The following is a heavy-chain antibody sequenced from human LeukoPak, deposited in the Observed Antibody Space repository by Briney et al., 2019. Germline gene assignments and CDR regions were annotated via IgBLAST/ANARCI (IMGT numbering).Heavy chain of an antibody. J-gene: IGHJ4*02. CDR2: IYYSGST. D-gene: IGHD3-10*01. CDR3: ATEASVWFGRYFAY. Sequence: SETLSLTCTVSGGSISNYYWSWIRQPPGKGLEWIGYIYYSGSTKYNPSLKSRVTTSVDTSKNQFSLNLSSVTAADTAVYYCATEASVWFGRYFAYWGQGTLVTVSS. CDR1: GGSISNYY. V-gene: IGHV4-59*01.